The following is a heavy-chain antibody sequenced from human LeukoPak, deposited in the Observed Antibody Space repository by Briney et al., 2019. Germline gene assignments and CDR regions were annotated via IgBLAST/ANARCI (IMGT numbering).Heavy chain of an antibody. CDR1: GFTFSSYW. V-gene: IGHV3-74*01. J-gene: IGHJ3*02. Sequence: GGSLRLSCAASGFTFSSYWMHWVRQAPGKGLVWVSRINSDGSSTSYADSVKGRFTISRDNAKNTLYLQMNSLRAEDTAVYYCARDRYDYVWGSYRYDVFDIWGQGTVVTVSS. D-gene: IGHD3-16*02. CDR3: ARDRYDYVWGSYRYDVFDI. CDR2: INSDGSST.